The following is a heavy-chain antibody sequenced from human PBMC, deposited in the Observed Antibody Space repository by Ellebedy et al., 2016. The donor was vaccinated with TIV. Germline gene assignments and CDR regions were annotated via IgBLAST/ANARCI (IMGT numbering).Heavy chain of an antibody. CDR3: ARDWTVATISAYYYYGMDV. CDR2: INHSGST. Sequence: SETLSLTXAVYGGSFSGYYWSWIRQPPGKGLEWIGEINHSGSTNYNPSLKSRVTISVDTSKNQFSLKLSSVTAADTAVYYCARDWTVATISAYYYYGMDVWGQGTTVTVSS. CDR1: GGSFSGYY. D-gene: IGHD5-12*01. V-gene: IGHV4-34*01. J-gene: IGHJ6*02.